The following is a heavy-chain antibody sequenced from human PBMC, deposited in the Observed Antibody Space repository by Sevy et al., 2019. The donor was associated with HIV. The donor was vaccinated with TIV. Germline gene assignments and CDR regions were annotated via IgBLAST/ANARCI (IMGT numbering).Heavy chain of an antibody. J-gene: IGHJ5*02. V-gene: IGHV3-11*01. D-gene: IGHD3-22*01. CDR3: ARENTMIEEPGWFDP. CDR2: ISRRGSTI. Sequence: GGSLRLSCAASGFTFSDYYMSWIRQAPGKGLEWISYISRRGSTIYYAASVKGRFTISRDNAKSSLYLQMNSLRAEDTAVYFCARENTMIEEPGWFDPWGQGTLVTVSS. CDR1: GFTFSDYY.